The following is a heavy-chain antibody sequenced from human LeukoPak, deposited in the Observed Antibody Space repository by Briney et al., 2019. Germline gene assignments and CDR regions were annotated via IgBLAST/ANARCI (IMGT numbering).Heavy chain of an antibody. CDR1: GYSISSGYY. CDR3: ARDLLRGVTPFDY. J-gene: IGHJ4*02. CDR2: IYHSGST. D-gene: IGHD3-10*01. Sequence: SETLSLTCTVSGYSISSGYYWGWIRQPPGKGLEWIGSIYHSGSTYYNQSLKSRVTISVDTSKNQFSLKLSSVTAADTAVYYCARDLLRGVTPFDYWGQGTLVTVSS. V-gene: IGHV4-38-2*02.